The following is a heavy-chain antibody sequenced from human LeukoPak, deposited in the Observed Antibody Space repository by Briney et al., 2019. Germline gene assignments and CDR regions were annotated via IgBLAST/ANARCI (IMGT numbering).Heavy chain of an antibody. CDR1: GFTFSDYF. Sequence: PGGSLRLSCAASGFTFSDYFMSWIRQAPGKGLEWVSYISSTGSTIYYADSVKGRFTISRDNSKNTLYLQMNSLRAEDTAVYYCAKCRDYDYVWGSYRYLDAFDIWGQGTMVTVSS. CDR3: AKCRDYDYVWGSYRYLDAFDI. V-gene: IGHV3-11*01. J-gene: IGHJ3*02. D-gene: IGHD3-16*02. CDR2: ISSTGSTI.